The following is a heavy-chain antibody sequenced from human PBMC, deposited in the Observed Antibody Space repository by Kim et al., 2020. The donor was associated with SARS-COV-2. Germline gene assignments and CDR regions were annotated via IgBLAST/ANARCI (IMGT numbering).Heavy chain of an antibody. V-gene: IGHV1-69*13. CDR3: ARERLLREDGYTLGFDY. D-gene: IGHD5-12*01. CDR1: GGTFSSYA. Sequence: SVKVSCKASGGTFSSYAISWVRQAPGQGLEWMGGIIPIFGTANYAQKFQGRVTITADESTSTAYMELSSLRSEDTAVYYCARERLLREDGYTLGFDYWGQGTLVTVSS. CDR2: IIPIFGTA. J-gene: IGHJ4*02.